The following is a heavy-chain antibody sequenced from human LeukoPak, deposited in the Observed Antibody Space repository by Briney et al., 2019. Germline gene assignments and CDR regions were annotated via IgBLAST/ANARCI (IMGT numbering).Heavy chain of an antibody. CDR3: ARAIVVVTRYDAFDI. D-gene: IGHD3-22*01. J-gene: IGHJ3*02. CDR1: GFTFSSYW. Sequence: GGSLRLSCAASGFTFSSYWMSWVRQAPGKGLEWVANIKQDGSEKYYVDSVKGRFTISRDNAKNSLYLQMNSLRAEDTAVYYCARAIVVVTRYDAFDIWGQGTMVAVSS. CDR2: IKQDGSEK. V-gene: IGHV3-7*01.